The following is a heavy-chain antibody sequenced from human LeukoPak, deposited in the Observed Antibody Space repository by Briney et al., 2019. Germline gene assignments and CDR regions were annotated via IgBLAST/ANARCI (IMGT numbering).Heavy chain of an antibody. D-gene: IGHD6-19*01. V-gene: IGHV4-34*01. Sequence: SETLSLTCAVYGGSFSGYYWSWIRQPPGKGLEWIGEINHSGSTNYNPSLKSRVTISEDSSKNQFSLKLNSVTAADTAVYYCVTGQWLVPVSYWGQGTVVTVSS. CDR1: GGSFSGYY. CDR3: VTGQWLVPVSY. J-gene: IGHJ4*02. CDR2: INHSGST.